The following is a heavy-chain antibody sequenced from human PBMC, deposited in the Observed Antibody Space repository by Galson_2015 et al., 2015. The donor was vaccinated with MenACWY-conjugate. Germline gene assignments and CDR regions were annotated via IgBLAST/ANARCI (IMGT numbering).Heavy chain of an antibody. CDR2: IKQDGSEK. V-gene: IGHV3-7*03. CDR1: GFTFSNYW. CDR3: ARKIKAGDGERHFYSGLVA. Sequence: SLRLSCAGSGFTFSNYWMSWVRQAPGKGLEWVANIKQDGSEKYYVDSVKGRFTISRDNAKISLYLQMNSLRAEDTAVYYCARKIKAGDGERHFYSGLVAGGHGTPV. J-gene: IGHJ6*02. D-gene: IGHD7-27*01.